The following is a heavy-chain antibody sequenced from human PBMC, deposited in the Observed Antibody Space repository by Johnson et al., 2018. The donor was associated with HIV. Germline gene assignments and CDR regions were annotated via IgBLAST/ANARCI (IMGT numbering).Heavy chain of an antibody. V-gene: IGHV3-7*05. CDR2: IKQDGSEK. D-gene: IGHD1-26*01. CDR3: ARDEGGSYEADAFDI. CDR1: GFTFSSYW. J-gene: IGHJ3*02. Sequence: VQLVESGGGLVQPGGSLRLSCAASGFTFSSYWMSWVRQAPGKGLEWVANIKQDGSEKYYVDSVKGRFPISRDNAKNSLYLQMNSLRAEDTAVYYCARDEGGSYEADAFDIWGQGTMVTVSS.